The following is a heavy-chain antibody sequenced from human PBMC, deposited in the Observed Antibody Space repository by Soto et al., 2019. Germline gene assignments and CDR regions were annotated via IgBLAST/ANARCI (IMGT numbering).Heavy chain of an antibody. CDR1: GYTFTSYA. CDR3: ARDGDCSGGSCYLPRNPEENYYYYYMDV. D-gene: IGHD2-15*01. J-gene: IGHJ6*03. Sequence: GASVNVSCNASGYTFTSYAMHWARQAPGQRLEWMGWINAGNGNTKYSQKFQGRVTITRDTSASTAFMELSSLRSEDTAVYYCARDGDCSGGSCYLPRNPEENYYYYYMDVWGKGTTVTVSS. V-gene: IGHV1-3*01. CDR2: INAGNGNT.